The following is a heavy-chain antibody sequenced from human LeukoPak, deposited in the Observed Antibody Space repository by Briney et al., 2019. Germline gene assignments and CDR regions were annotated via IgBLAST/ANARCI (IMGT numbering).Heavy chain of an antibody. D-gene: IGHD3-22*01. CDR1: GFTFSTYW. J-gene: IGHJ4*02. Sequence: GSLRLSCGASGFTFSTYWMSWVRQAPGEGLEWIGEINHSGSTNYKPSLKSRVTISVDTSKNQFSLKLGSVTAADTAVYYCARHNVYDSSGDGRYYFDYWGQGTLVTVSS. CDR2: INHSGST. V-gene: IGHV4-34*01. CDR3: ARHNVYDSSGDGRYYFDY.